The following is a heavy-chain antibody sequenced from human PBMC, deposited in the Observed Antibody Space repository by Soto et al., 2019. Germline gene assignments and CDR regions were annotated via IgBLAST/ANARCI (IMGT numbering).Heavy chain of an antibody. D-gene: IGHD3-16*01. J-gene: IGHJ4*02. V-gene: IGHV1-46*01. CDR1: GYTFTDYY. CDR2: INPTDGST. CDR3: ARDPRGTASRFDY. Sequence: QVQLVQSGAEVKKPGASVKVSCTASGYTFTDYYIHWVRQAPGQGLEWMGIINPTDGSTSYPQKFQDRVTMTRDTSTISVYMELSSLTSEDTAIYYCARDPRGTASRFDYWGQGTLVTISS.